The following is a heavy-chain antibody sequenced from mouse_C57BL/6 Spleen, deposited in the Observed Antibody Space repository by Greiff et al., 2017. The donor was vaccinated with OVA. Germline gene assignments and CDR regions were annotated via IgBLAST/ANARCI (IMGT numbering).Heavy chain of an antibody. CDR3: ARAEYDYDGAMDY. J-gene: IGHJ4*01. Sequence: EVKLMESGPELVKPGASVKMSCKASGYTFTDYNMHWVKQSHGKSLEWIGYINPNNGGTSYNQKFKGKATLTVNKSSSTAYMELRSLTSEDSAVYYCARAEYDYDGAMDYWGQGTSVTVSS. CDR1: GYTFTDYN. D-gene: IGHD2-4*01. V-gene: IGHV1-22*01. CDR2: INPNNGGT.